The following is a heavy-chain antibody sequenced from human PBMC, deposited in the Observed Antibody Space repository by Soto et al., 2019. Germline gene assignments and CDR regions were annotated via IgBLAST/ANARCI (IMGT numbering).Heavy chain of an antibody. J-gene: IGHJ3*02. V-gene: IGHV4-39*01. Sequence: QLQLQESGPGLVKPSETLSLTCTVSGGSISSSSYYWGWIRQPPGKGLEWIGSIYYSGSTYYNPSLKSRVTISVDTSKNQFSLKLSSVTAADTAVYYCARSLAGTYAFDIWGQGTMVTVSS. CDR2: IYYSGST. D-gene: IGHD6-13*01. CDR1: GGSISSSSYY. CDR3: ARSLAGTYAFDI.